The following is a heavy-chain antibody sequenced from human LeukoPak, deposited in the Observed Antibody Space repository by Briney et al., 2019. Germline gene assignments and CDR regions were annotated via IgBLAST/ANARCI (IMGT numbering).Heavy chain of an antibody. CDR1: GGSISSYY. V-gene: IGHV4-59*12. CDR2: IYYSGST. CDR3: ARVTIKDAFDI. Sequence: PSETLSLTCTVSGGSISSYYWSWIRQPPGKGLEWIGYIYYSGSTNYNPSLKSRVTISVDTSKNQFSLKLSSVTAADTAVYYCARVTIKDAFDIWGQGTMVTVSS. J-gene: IGHJ3*02. D-gene: IGHD5-12*01.